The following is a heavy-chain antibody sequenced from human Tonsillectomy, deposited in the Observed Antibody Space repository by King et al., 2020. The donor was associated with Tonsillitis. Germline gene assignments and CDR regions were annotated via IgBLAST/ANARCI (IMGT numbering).Heavy chain of an antibody. V-gene: IGHV3-21*01. CDR2: IMSMCRYI. CDR1: GVTFSNYD. D-gene: IGHD3-22*01. Sequence: VQLVQSGGGLVKPGGALRLSCATSGVTFSNYDMNWVRQAPGEGRGWVSVIMSMCRYIYYADSVKGPLTISRDNARNSLYLQMNSLRDEDTAVYYCAKDRGADYYDSGRGAYDMWGQGTMVTVSS. CDR3: AKDRGADYYDSGRGAYDM. J-gene: IGHJ3*02.